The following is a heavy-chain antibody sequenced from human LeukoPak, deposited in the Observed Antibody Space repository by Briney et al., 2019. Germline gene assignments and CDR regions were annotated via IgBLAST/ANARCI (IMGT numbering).Heavy chain of an antibody. Sequence: ASVKVSCMASGYTFTVHYLHWLRQAPGQGLEWMGWIKPDSGATNFAHNFQGRVTLISDTSINTAYMELSSLTSDDTAMYYCARDHDYGPDYWGRGTLVTVSA. CDR2: IKPDSGAT. D-gene: IGHD4/OR15-4a*01. CDR1: GYTFTVHY. CDR3: ARDHDYGPDY. J-gene: IGHJ4*02. V-gene: IGHV1-2*02.